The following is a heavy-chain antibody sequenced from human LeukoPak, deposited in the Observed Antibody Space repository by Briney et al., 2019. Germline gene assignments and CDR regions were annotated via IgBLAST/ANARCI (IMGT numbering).Heavy chain of an antibody. Sequence: SQTLSLTCTVSGGSISSGSYYWSWIRQPAGKGLEWIGRIYTSGSTNYNPSLKSRVTISVDTSKNQFSLKLSSVTAAGTAVYYCARGDTGTNFDYWGRGTLVTVSS. CDR2: IYTSGST. D-gene: IGHD1-1*01. V-gene: IGHV4-61*02. CDR3: ARGDTGTNFDY. J-gene: IGHJ4*02. CDR1: GGSISSGSYY.